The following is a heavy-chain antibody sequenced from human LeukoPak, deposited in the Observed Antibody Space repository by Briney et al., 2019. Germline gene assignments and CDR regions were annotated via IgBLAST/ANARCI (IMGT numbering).Heavy chain of an antibody. CDR1: GFTFSDYY. D-gene: IGHD2-2*01. CDR3: GPWVVPAAILRTSYGMDV. Sequence: GGSLRLSCAASGFTFSDYYMSWIRQAPGKGLEWVSYISSSGSTIYYADSVKGRFTISRDNAKNSLYLQMNSLRAEDTAVYYCGPWVVPAAILRTSYGMDVWAKGPRSPSP. J-gene: IGHJ6*02. CDR2: ISSSGSTI. V-gene: IGHV3-11*01.